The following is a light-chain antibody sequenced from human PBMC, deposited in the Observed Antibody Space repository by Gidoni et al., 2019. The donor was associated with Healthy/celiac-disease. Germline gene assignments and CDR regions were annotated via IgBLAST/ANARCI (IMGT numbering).Light chain of an antibody. CDR3: QQYGSSPLT. V-gene: IGKV3-20*01. CDR2: GAS. Sequence: ENGVTQSPGTLSVSPGERATRSCRARQSVSSSYLAWYQQKPGQAPRLLIYGASSRATGIPDRFSGSGSGTDFTLTISSLQPEDFAVYYCQQYGSSPLTFGGXTKVEIK. J-gene: IGKJ4*01. CDR1: QSVSSSY.